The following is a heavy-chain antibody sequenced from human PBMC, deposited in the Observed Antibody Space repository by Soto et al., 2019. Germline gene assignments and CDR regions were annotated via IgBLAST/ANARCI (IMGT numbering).Heavy chain of an antibody. D-gene: IGHD4-17*01. CDR3: AKDIFTVTTVGWFDP. Sequence: QVQLVESGGGVVQPGRSLRLSCAASGFTFSSYGMHWVRQAPGKGLEWVAVISYDGSNKYYADSVKVRFTISRDNSKNTLYLQMNSLRAEDTAVYYCAKDIFTVTTVGWFDPWGQGTLVTVSS. CDR1: GFTFSSYG. CDR2: ISYDGSNK. V-gene: IGHV3-30*18. J-gene: IGHJ5*02.